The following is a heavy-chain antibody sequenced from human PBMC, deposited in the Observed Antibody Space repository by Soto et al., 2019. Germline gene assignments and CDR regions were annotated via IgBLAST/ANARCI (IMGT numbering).Heavy chain of an antibody. CDR2: IYSSGRT. J-gene: IGHJ4*02. D-gene: IGHD2-2*01. V-gene: IGHV4-59*08. Sequence: QVQLQESGPGLVKPSETLSLTCTDSGGSINSYYWCWIRQSPEKGLERIGYIYSSGRTKYNHSLQSRVTMSVDTSRNHSALKLGSVTAADTAVYYCARQYCSSTRWYQYFDYWGQGTLVTVSS. CDR1: GGSINSYY. CDR3: ARQYCSSTRWYQYFDY.